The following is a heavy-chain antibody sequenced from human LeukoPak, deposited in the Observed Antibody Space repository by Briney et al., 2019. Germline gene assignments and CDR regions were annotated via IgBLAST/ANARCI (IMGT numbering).Heavy chain of an antibody. CDR1: GGSISSSSYY. V-gene: IGHV4-39*07. Sequence: SETLSLTCTVSGGSISSSSYYWGWIRQPPGKGLEWIGSIYYSGSTYYNPSLKSRVTISVDTSKNQFSLKLSSVTAADTAVYYCARARLVVPAASVFFDYWGQGTLVTVSS. CDR2: IYYSGST. J-gene: IGHJ4*02. D-gene: IGHD2-2*01. CDR3: ARARLVVPAASVFFDY.